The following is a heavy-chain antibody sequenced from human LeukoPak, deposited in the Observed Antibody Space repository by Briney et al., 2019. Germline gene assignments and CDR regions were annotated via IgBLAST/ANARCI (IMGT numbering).Heavy chain of an antibody. D-gene: IGHD3-3*01. CDR1: GYSISSGYY. J-gene: IGHJ5*02. V-gene: IGHV4-38-2*01. CDR2: LYHSGST. CDR3: ARQEYYDFWSGKNWFDP. Sequence: SETLSLTCAVSGYSISSGYYWGWSRQPPGKGLEWIGSLYHSGSTSYNPSLKSRVTRSVDTSKTQFSLKLSSVTAADTAVYYCARQEYYDFWSGKNWFDPWGQGTLVTVSS.